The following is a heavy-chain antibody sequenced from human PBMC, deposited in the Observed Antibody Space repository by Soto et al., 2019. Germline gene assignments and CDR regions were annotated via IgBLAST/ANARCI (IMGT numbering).Heavy chain of an antibody. Sequence: QVQLVQSGDEVKKPWSSVKVSCKASGYIFVNYGIAWVRQAPGQGLEWMGWISPYTGNTHSATKVQGRLTMTTDTSTSTAYMDLGSLTSDDTAVYYCVMVDNYVTPTPQDVWGQGTKVTVSS. D-gene: IGHD3-16*01. CDR2: ISPYTGNT. CDR3: VMVDNYVTPTPQDV. V-gene: IGHV1-18*01. CDR1: GYIFVNYG. J-gene: IGHJ6*02.